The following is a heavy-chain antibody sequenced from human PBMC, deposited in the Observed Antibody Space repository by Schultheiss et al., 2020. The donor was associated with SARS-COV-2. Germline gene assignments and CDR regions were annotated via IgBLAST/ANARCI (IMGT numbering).Heavy chain of an antibody. CDR1: GFTFDDYG. Sequence: GGSLRLSCAASGFTFDDYGMSWVRQAPGKGLEWVSAISGSGGSTNYADSVKGRFTISRDNSKNTLHLQVTSLRAEDTAVYYCAKGQIQYVHYMDVWGKGTTVTVSS. V-gene: IGHV3-23*01. D-gene: IGHD4-11*01. CDR2: ISGSGGST. CDR3: AKGQIQYVHYMDV. J-gene: IGHJ6*03.